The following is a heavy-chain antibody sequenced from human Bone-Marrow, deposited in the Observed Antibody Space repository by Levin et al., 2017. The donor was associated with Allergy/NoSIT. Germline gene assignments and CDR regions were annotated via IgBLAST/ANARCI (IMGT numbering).Heavy chain of an antibody. CDR3: TRGGRAGTDAFDI. Sequence: GGSLRLSCAVSGFTFSDHYMDWVRQAPGKGLEWVARSRNEANSYTTEYAASVTGRFTISRDDSKNSLSLQMISLKTEDTAVYFCTRGGRAGTDAFDIWGQGTMVTVSS. J-gene: IGHJ3*02. CDR2: SRNEANSYTT. D-gene: IGHD3-10*01. V-gene: IGHV3-72*01. CDR1: GFTFSDHY.